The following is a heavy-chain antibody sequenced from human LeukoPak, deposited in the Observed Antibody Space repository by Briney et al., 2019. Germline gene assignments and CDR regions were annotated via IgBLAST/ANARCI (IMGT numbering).Heavy chain of an antibody. CDR3: AKGTTVTTSYFDY. Sequence: GGSLRLSCAASGVTFSGYGMHWVRQAPGKGLEWVAVISYDGSNKYYADSVKGRFTISRDNSKNTLYLQMNSLRAEDTAVYDCAKGTTVTTSYFDYWGQGTLVTVSS. J-gene: IGHJ4*02. V-gene: IGHV3-30*18. D-gene: IGHD4-17*01. CDR1: GVTFSGYG. CDR2: ISYDGSNK.